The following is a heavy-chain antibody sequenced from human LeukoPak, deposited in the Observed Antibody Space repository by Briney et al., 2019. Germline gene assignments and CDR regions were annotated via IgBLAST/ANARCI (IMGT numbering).Heavy chain of an antibody. V-gene: IGHV4-34*01. CDR2: INHSGST. J-gene: IGHJ4*02. CDR1: GFTFSSYS. D-gene: IGHD6-19*01. Sequence: PGGSLRLSCAASGFTFSSYSMNWIRQPPGKGLEWIGEINHSGSTNYNPSLKSRVTISVDTSKNQFSLKLSSVTAADTAVYYCARARFWGRPGIAVAGTKRGNFDYWGQGTLVTVSS. CDR3: ARARFWGRPGIAVAGTKRGNFDY.